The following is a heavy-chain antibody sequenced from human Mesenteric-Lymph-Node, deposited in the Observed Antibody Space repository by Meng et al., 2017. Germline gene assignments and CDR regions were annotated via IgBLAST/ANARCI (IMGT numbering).Heavy chain of an antibody. CDR3: ARAYLVGSSGWYLPSRP. CDR1: GYTFTGYY. Sequence: VQLVRFGVEWKKPGASVKVSCKASGYTFTGYYMHWVRQAPGQGLEWMGRINPNSGGTNYAQKFQGRVTMTRDTSISTAYMELSRLRSDDTAVYYCARAYLVGSSGWYLPSRPWGQGTLVTVSS. CDR2: INPNSGGT. J-gene: IGHJ5*02. D-gene: IGHD6-19*01. V-gene: IGHV1-2*06.